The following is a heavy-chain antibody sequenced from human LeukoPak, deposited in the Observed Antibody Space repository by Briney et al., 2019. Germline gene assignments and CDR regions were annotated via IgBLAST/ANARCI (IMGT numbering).Heavy chain of an antibody. CDR1: GYTLTELS. CDR2: FDPEDGET. CDR3: ATAQPGYCSSTSCHGDAFDI. Sequence: ASVKVSCKVSGYTLTELSMHWVRQAPGKGLEWMGGFDPEDGETIYAQKFQGRVTMTEDTSTDTAYMELSSLRSEDTAVYYCATAQPGYCSSTSCHGDAFDIWGQGTMVTASS. D-gene: IGHD2-2*01. J-gene: IGHJ3*02. V-gene: IGHV1-24*01.